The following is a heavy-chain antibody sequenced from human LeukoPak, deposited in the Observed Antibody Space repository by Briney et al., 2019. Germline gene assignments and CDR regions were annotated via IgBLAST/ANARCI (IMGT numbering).Heavy chain of an antibody. J-gene: IGHJ4*02. CDR3: AKETMTSVAAYYFDY. D-gene: IGHD6-6*01. V-gene: IGHV3-9*01. CDR2: VSWNSGSI. Sequence: QPGGSLRLSCAASGFTLDDYAMHWVRQAPGKGLEWVSGVSWNSGSIGYADSVKGRFTISRDNAKNSLYLQMNSLRAEDTALYYCAKETMTSVAAYYFDYWGQGTLVTVSS. CDR1: GFTLDDYA.